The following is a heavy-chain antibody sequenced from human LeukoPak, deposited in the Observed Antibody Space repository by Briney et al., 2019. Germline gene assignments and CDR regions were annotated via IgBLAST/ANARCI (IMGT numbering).Heavy chain of an antibody. CDR3: ARLSSSWYDY. Sequence: PGGSLRLSCSVSGFTFSRYAMHWVRQTPGQGLEHVSGISSNGGSTYYADSVKGRFTISRDNSKNTLYLQMNSLRAEDTGVYYCARLSSSWYDYWGQGTLVTVSS. D-gene: IGHD6-13*01. CDR2: ISSNGGST. CDR1: GFTFSRYA. V-gene: IGHV3-64*04. J-gene: IGHJ4*02.